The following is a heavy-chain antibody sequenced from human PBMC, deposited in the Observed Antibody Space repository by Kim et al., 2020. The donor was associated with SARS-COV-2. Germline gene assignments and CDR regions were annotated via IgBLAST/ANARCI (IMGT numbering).Heavy chain of an antibody. V-gene: IGHV4-59*01. CDR2: IYYSGST. Sequence: SETLSLTCTVSGGSISSYYWSWIQQPPGKGLEWIGYIYYSGSTNYNPSLKSRVTISVDTSKNQFSLKLSSVTAADTAVYYCAREGSGSYYPYYYYYYMDVWGKGTTVTVSS. J-gene: IGHJ6*03. D-gene: IGHD1-26*01. CDR3: AREGSGSYYPYYYYYYMDV. CDR1: GGSISSYY.